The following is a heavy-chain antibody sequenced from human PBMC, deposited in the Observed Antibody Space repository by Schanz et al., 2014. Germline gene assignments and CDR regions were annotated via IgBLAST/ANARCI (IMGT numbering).Heavy chain of an antibody. J-gene: IGHJ4*02. Sequence: QVHLVESGGGVVQPGRSLRLSCAASGFTFSNHGMHWVRQSPGKGLEWVALIWYDGSNEYYADSVKGRFTISRDNPKKTLYLQMNSLRAEDTAVYYCARDGDFDYWGQGTLVTVSS. CDR2: IWYDGSNE. CDR3: ARDGDFDY. CDR1: GFTFSNHG. V-gene: IGHV3-33*01.